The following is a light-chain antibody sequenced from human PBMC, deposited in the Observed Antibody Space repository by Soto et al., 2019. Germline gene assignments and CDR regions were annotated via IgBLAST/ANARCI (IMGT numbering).Light chain of an antibody. CDR3: QSYDNRLSGYV. V-gene: IGLV1-40*01. J-gene: IGLJ1*01. CDR1: SSNIGSGYD. CDR2: GNT. Sequence: QPVLTQPPSVSGAPGQRVTISCTGGSSNIGSGYDVHWYQQLPGTAPKLLIYGNTNRPSGVPDRFSASTSATSASLAITGLQAEDEGDYYCQSYDNRLSGYVFGTGTTLTVL.